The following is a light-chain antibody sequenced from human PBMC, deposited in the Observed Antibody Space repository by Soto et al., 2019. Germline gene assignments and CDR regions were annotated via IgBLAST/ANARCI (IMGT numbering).Light chain of an antibody. Sequence: QSALTQPASVSGSPGQPITISCTGTSSDVGGYNYVSWYQQHPGKAPKLMIYEVSNRPSGVSNRFSGSKSGNTASLTISGLQAEDEADYYCSSYTSSGFYVFGTGTKVTVL. CDR3: SSYTSSGFYV. CDR1: SSDVGGYNY. J-gene: IGLJ1*01. V-gene: IGLV2-14*01. CDR2: EVS.